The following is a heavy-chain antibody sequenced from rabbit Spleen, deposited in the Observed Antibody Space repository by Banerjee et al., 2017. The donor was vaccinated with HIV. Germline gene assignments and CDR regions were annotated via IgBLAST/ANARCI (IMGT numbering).Heavy chain of an antibody. V-gene: IGHV1S45*01. CDR2: MNAITGKA. CDR3: ARDLDAVIGWNFGW. J-gene: IGHJ6*01. Sequence: QEQLVESGGGLVQPGGSLKLSCTASGFSFSNKAVMCWVRQAPGKGLEWIACMNAITGKAVYASWAKGRFTFSKTSSTTVTLQMTSLTAADTATYFCARDLDAVIGWNFGWWGPGTLVTVS. CDR1: GFSFSNKAV. D-gene: IGHD4-1*01.